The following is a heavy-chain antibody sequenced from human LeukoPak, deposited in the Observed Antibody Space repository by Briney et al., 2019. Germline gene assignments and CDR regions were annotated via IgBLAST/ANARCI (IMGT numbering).Heavy chain of an antibody. Sequence: GASVKVSCKASGYTFTSYYMHWVRQAPGQGLEWVGIINPSGGSTSYAQKFQGRVTMTRDTSTNTVYMELSSLRSEDTAVYYCARETGDAGDYWGQGTLVTVSS. CDR1: GYTFTSYY. CDR2: INPSGGST. D-gene: IGHD7-27*01. V-gene: IGHV1-46*01. CDR3: ARETGDAGDY. J-gene: IGHJ4*02.